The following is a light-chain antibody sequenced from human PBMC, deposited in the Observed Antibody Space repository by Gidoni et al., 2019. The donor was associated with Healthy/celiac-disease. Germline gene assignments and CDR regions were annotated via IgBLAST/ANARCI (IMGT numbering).Light chain of an antibody. V-gene: IGLV2-14*03. J-gene: IGLJ2*01. CDR3: SSFTSSSTLGHVV. Sequence: QSAPPQPASVSGSPGQSITISCTGTGSDVADYNYVSWYQQHPGKAPKLVIYDVTNRPSGVSHRFSGSKSANTASLTISGLQTDDEADYYCSSFTSSSTLGHVVFGGGTKLTVL. CDR1: GSDVADYNY. CDR2: DVT.